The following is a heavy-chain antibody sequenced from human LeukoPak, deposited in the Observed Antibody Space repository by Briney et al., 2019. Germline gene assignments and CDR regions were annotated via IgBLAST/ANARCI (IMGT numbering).Heavy chain of an antibody. CDR1: GGSFSNYY. V-gene: IGHV4-34*01. CDR2: ITHSGST. Sequence: PSETLSLTCAVYGGSFSNYYWSWIRQSPGKGLEWIGEITHSGSTNYNPSLKSRVTISVDTSKNQFSLKLSSVTAADTAVYYCARLSSGWYFGWFDPWGQGTLVTVSS. J-gene: IGHJ5*02. CDR3: ARLSSGWYFGWFDP. D-gene: IGHD6-19*01.